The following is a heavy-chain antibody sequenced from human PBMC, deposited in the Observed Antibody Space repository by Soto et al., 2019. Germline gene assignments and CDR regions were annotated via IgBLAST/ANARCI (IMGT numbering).Heavy chain of an antibody. CDR3: ASLDTYDFWSGSNWFDP. CDR2: IKQDGSEK. V-gene: IGHV3-7*01. Sequence: GSLRLSCAASGFTFSSYWMSWVRQAPGKGLEWVANIKQDGSEKYYVDSVKGRFTISRDNAKSSLYLQMNSLRAEDTAVYYCASLDTYDFWSGSNWFDPWGQGTLVTVSS. J-gene: IGHJ5*02. D-gene: IGHD3-3*01. CDR1: GFTFSSYW.